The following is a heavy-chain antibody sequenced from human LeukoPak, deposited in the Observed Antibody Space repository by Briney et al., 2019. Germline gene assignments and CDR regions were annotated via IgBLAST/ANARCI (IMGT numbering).Heavy chain of an antibody. CDR3: VRAAKERVGGVYYFDY. CDR1: GFNFSDYD. D-gene: IGHD1-1*01. CDR2: IGTAGDT. Sequence: PGGSLRLSCAASGFNFSDYDMHWVRQATGKGLEWVSAIGTAGDTYYTGSVKGRFTISRENAKNSLYLQMNSLRAGDTAVYYYVRAAKERVGGVYYFDYWGQGTPVTVSS. V-gene: IGHV3-13*01. J-gene: IGHJ4*02.